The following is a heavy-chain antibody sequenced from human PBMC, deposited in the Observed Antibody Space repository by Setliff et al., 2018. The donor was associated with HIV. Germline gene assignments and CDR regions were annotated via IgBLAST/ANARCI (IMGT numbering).Heavy chain of an antibody. Sequence: SETLSLTCAVSSGSISSDNWWTWLRQPPGKGLEWLGEIYHSGSTNYNPSLKSRVTISIDKSKRQFSLKLSSVTAADTAVYYYARGQHSSTWGALFDYWGQGILVTVSS. V-gene: IGHV4-4*02. J-gene: IGHJ4*02. CDR1: SGSISSDNW. CDR3: ARGQHSSTWGALFDY. CDR2: IYHSGST. D-gene: IGHD6-13*01.